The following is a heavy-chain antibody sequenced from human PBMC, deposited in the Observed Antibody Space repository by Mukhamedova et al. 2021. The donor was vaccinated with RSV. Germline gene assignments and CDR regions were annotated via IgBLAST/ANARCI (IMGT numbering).Heavy chain of an antibody. Sequence: NPNSGNTGYAQKFQGRVTMTRNTSISTAYMELSSLRSEDTAVYYCARVPAATGGLISDYWGQGTLVTVSS. J-gene: IGHJ4*02. CDR3: ARVPAATGGLISDY. V-gene: IGHV1-8*01. CDR2: NPNSGNT. D-gene: IGHD2-2*01.